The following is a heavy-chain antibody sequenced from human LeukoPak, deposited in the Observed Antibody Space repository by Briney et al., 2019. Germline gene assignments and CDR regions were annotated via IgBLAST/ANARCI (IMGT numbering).Heavy chain of an antibody. CDR1: GFTFSSYG. D-gene: IGHD6-19*01. CDR3: AKDQYSSGWYGGSDY. V-gene: IGHV3-33*06. Sequence: PGRSLRLSCAASGFTFSSYGMHWVRQAPGKGLEWVAVIWYDGSNKYYADSVKGRFTISRDNSKYTLYLQMNSLRAEDTAVYYCAKDQYSSGWYGGSDYWGQGTLVTVSS. J-gene: IGHJ4*02. CDR2: IWYDGSNK.